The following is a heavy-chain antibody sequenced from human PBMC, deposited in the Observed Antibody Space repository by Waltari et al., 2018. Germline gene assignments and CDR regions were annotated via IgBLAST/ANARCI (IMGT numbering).Heavy chain of an antibody. CDR3: ARRQLGGAFDP. J-gene: IGHJ5*02. D-gene: IGHD3-16*01. V-gene: IGHV1-69*12. CDR2: IIPIVGTAP. CDR1: GGTFGSYA. Sequence: QVQLVQSGAEVRKPGSSVKVSCKASGGTFGSYAITWVRQAHGEGVEWMGGIIPIVGTAPNYAQKFQGRLTITADESTATVYMDLSSLRSDDTAVYYCARRQLGGAFDPWGQGTLVSVSS.